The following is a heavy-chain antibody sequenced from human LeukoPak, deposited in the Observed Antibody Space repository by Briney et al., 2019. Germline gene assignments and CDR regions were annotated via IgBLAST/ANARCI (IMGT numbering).Heavy chain of an antibody. V-gene: IGHV3-48*01. D-gene: IGHD1-1*01. Sequence: GGSLRLSCGAVGFSLGSYSMDWVRQAPGKGLEWVSHINSGSSTIYYADSVKGRFTISRDNAGNSLYLQMNSLRAEDTAVYYCARVLLERPGIDSFDMWGQGTMVTVSS. CDR3: ARVLLERPGIDSFDM. CDR1: GFSLGSYS. J-gene: IGHJ3*02. CDR2: INSGSSTI.